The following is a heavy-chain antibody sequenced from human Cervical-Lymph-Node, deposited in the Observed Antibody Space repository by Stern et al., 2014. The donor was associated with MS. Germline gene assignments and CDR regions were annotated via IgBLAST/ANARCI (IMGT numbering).Heavy chain of an antibody. CDR3: AKICSSTTSNGVDY. V-gene: IGHV3-30*18. Sequence: MQLVESGGGVVQPGRSLRLSCAASGFTFSTYGMHWVRQAPGQGVEWVAIMSNDGSKKYYAASVKGRFTISRDNPKNTLYLQMNTLRPEDTAVYYCAKICSSTTSNGVDYWGQGTLVIVSS. CDR2: MSNDGSKK. J-gene: IGHJ4*02. CDR1: GFTFSTYG. D-gene: IGHD2-2*01.